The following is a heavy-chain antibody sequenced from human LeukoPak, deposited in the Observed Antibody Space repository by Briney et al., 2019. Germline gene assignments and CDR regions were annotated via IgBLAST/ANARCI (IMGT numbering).Heavy chain of an antibody. Sequence: GGSLRLSCAASGFTFSSYSMNWVRQAPGKGLEWVSYISGSSSTIYYADSVKGRFTISRDNAKKSLYLQMNSLRAEDTAVYYCARDQYGDYSLDYCGQGTLVTVSS. J-gene: IGHJ4*02. CDR2: ISGSSSTI. CDR1: GFTFSSYS. CDR3: ARDQYGDYSLDY. V-gene: IGHV3-48*01. D-gene: IGHD4-17*01.